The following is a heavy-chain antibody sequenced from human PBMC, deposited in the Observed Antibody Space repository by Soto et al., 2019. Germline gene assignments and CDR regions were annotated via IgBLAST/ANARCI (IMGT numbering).Heavy chain of an antibody. CDR1: GYSFVTYG. J-gene: IGHJ4*02. D-gene: IGHD2-8*02. CDR2: IGPYKGST. Sequence: QIQLVPSGLEVKKPGASVRVSCKTSGYSFVTYGISWVRQAPGQGPEWVAWIGPYKGSTRYSDRLQGRFTRSTDRHATTVYMELRSMGPDDTAVDYWARVVQHWWASPTGGYDYWCQGTLVTFSA. CDR3: ARVVQHWWASPTGGYDY. V-gene: IGHV1-18*04.